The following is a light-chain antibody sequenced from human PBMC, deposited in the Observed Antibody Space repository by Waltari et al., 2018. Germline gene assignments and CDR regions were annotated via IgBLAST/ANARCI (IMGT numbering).Light chain of an antibody. CDR3: QQRSAWPLT. J-gene: IGKJ5*01. V-gene: IGKV3-11*01. CDR2: ATS. CDR1: QSVIIY. Sequence: EIVLTQSPATLSLSPVERATLSCRASQSVIIYLSWYQQTPGQAPRLLIYATSTRATGIPARFSGSGSGTDFTLTITSLEPDDFADYYCQQRSAWPLTFGQGTRLEIK.